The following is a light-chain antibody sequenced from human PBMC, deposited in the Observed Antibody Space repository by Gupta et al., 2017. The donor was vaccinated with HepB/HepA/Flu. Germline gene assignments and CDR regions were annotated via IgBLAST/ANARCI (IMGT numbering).Light chain of an antibody. V-gene: IGKV3-15*01. CDR2: SAS. CDR1: QSVSIN. Sequence: EVVLTQSPVTLSVSPGERATLSCRASQSVSINLAWCQQKPGQAPRLLIYSASIRATDIPARFSGSGSGTEFTLTISNLKSEDFAVYYCQHYNTWPLTFGGGTKVEI. CDR3: QHYNTWPLT. J-gene: IGKJ4*01.